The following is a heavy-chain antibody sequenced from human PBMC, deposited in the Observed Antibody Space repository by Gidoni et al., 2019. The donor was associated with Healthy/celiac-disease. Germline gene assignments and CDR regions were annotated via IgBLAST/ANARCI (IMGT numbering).Heavy chain of an antibody. CDR2: IYTSGST. J-gene: IGHJ4*02. CDR3: ASRGYSYGYQVPVDY. D-gene: IGHD5-18*01. Sequence: QVQLQASGPGLVKPSQTLSLTCTVSGGSISSCSYYGSWTRQPAGKVLEWIGRIYTSGSTNLNPSLKSRVTISVDTSKNQFSLKLSSVTAADTAVYYCASRGYSYGYQVPVDYWGQGTLVTVSS. V-gene: IGHV4-61*02. CDR1: GGSISSCSYY.